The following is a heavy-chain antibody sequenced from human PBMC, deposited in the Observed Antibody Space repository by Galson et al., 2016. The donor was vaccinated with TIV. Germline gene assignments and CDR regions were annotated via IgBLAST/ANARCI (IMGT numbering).Heavy chain of an antibody. Sequence: SVKVSCKVSGYTLSEIAMHWVRQAPGEGLEWVGGFDPEAGRTIYAQKFHGRVTVTEGTATDTAYMELNNLRSDDTAVYYCARVSWLPGLSLDSWGQGTLVSVSS. CDR3: ARVSWLPGLSLDS. D-gene: IGHD3-22*01. CDR1: GYTLSEIA. CDR2: FDPEAGRT. J-gene: IGHJ4*02. V-gene: IGHV1-24*01.